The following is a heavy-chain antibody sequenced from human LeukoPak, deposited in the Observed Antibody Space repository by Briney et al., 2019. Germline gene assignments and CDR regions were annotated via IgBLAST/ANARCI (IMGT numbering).Heavy chain of an antibody. CDR2: ISGSGGST. D-gene: IGHD1-26*01. Sequence: GGSLRLSCAASGFTFSSYGMHWVRQAPGKGLEWVSAISGSGGSTYYADSVKGRFTISRDNSKNTLYLQMNSLRAEDTAVYYCAKADSGSYSSFDYWGQGTLVTVSS. J-gene: IGHJ4*02. V-gene: IGHV3-23*01. CDR3: AKADSGSYSSFDY. CDR1: GFTFSSYG.